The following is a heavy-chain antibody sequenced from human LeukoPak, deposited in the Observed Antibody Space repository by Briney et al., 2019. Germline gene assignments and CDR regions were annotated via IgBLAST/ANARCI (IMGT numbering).Heavy chain of an antibody. J-gene: IGHJ4*02. CDR1: GYTFISYA. Sequence: GASVTVSCKASGYTFISYAMHWVRQAPGQRLEWMGWINVVNGNTKYSQEFQGRVTITRDTSASTAYMELSSLRSEDMAVYYCARERSGWYYDYWGQGTLVTVSS. CDR3: ARERSGWYYDY. V-gene: IGHV1-3*03. CDR2: INVVNGNT. D-gene: IGHD6-19*01.